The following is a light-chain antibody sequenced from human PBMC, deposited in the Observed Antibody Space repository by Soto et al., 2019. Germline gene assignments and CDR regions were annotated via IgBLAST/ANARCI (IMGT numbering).Light chain of an antibody. CDR3: CSFSGGPYV. Sequence: QSALTQPRSVSGSPGQSVTISCTGTSSDVGGYNYVSWYQQHPGKAPKLMIYDVSKRPSGVPDRFSGSKSGNTASLTISGLQAEDEADYYCCSFSGGPYVFGVGTKVTVL. J-gene: IGLJ1*01. CDR1: SSDVGGYNY. CDR2: DVS. V-gene: IGLV2-11*01.